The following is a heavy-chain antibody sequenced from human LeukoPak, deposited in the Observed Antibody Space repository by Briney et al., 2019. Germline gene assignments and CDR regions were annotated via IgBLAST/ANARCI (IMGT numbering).Heavy chain of an antibody. D-gene: IGHD1-26*01. CDR1: GGTFSSYA. Sequence: SVKVSCKASGGTFSSYAISWVRQAPGQGLEWMGGIIPIFGTASYAQKFQGRVTITADESTSTAYMELSSLRSEDTAVYYCARGGSYTSAHNWFDPWGQGTLVTVSS. J-gene: IGHJ5*02. V-gene: IGHV1-69*13. CDR3: ARGGSYTSAHNWFDP. CDR2: IIPIFGTA.